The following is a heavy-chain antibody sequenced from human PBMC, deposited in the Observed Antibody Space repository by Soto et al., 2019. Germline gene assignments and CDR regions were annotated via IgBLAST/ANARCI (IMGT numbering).Heavy chain of an antibody. CDR1: GGSISSGDYY. V-gene: IGHV4-30-4*01. D-gene: IGHD3-22*01. CDR2: IYYSGST. Sequence: SETLSLTCTVSGGSISSGDYYWSWVRQPPGKGLEWIGYIYYSGSTYYNPSLKSRVTISVDTSKNQFSLKLSSVTAADTAVYYCARRGYYDRSGHFDSRGQGTLLTVSS. CDR3: ARRGYYDRSGHFDS. J-gene: IGHJ4*02.